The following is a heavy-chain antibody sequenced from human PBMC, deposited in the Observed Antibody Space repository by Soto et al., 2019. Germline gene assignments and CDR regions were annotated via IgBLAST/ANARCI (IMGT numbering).Heavy chain of an antibody. CDR2: ISGSGGST. D-gene: IGHD1-26*01. CDR3: ANYPGSYQLGDAFDI. Sequence: EVQLLESGGGLVQPGGSLRLSCAASGFTFSSYAMSWVLQAPGKGLEWVSAISGSGGSTYYADSVKGRFTISRDNSKNTLYLQMNSLRAEDTAVYYCANYPGSYQLGDAFDIWGQGTMVTVSS. V-gene: IGHV3-23*01. J-gene: IGHJ3*02. CDR1: GFTFSSYA.